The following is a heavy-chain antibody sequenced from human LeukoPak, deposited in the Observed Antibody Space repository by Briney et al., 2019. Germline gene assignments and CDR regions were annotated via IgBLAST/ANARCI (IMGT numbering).Heavy chain of an antibody. CDR1: GFTFSSYS. J-gene: IGHJ4*02. Sequence: GGSLRLSCAASGFTFSSYSMNWVRQAPGKGLEWVSSISSSSSYIYYADSVKGRFTISRDNAKNSLYLQMNSLRAEGTAVYYCARGVGATTKAWYYWGQGTLVTVSS. CDR3: ARGVGATTKAWYY. D-gene: IGHD1-26*01. CDR2: ISSSSSYI. V-gene: IGHV3-21*01.